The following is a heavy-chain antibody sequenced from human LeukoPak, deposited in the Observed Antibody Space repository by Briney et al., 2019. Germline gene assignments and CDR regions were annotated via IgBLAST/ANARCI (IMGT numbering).Heavy chain of an antibody. CDR2: ISSSSSYI. V-gene: IGHV3-21*01. CDR3: AREAGSGSSY. Sequence: GGSLRLSCAASXXXFSSYSMNWVRQAPXXXXEWVSSISSSSSYIYYADSVKGRFTISRDNAKNSLYLQMNSLRAEDTAVYYCAREAGSGSSYWGQGTLVTVSS. J-gene: IGHJ4*02. D-gene: IGHD3-10*01. CDR1: XXXFSSYS.